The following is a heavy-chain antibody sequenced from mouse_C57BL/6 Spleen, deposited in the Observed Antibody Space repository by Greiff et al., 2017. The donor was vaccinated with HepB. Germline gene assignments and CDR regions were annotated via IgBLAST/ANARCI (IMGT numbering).Heavy chain of an antibody. J-gene: IGHJ3*01. Sequence: ESGPGLVKPSQSLSLTCSVTGYSITSGYYWNWIRQFPGNKLEWMGYISYDGSNNYNPSLKNRISITRDTSKNQFFLKLNSVTTEDTATYYCAREEGGWGQGTLVTVSA. V-gene: IGHV3-6*01. CDR3: AREEGG. CDR1: GYSITSGYY. CDR2: ISYDGSN.